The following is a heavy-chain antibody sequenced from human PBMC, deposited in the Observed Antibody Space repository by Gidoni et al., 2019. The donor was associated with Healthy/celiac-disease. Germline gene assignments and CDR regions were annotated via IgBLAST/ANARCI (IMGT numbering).Heavy chain of an antibody. J-gene: IGHJ6*04. V-gene: IGHV3-21*01. CDR3: ASVKDSSYYYYYGMDV. Sequence: EVQLVESGGGLVKPGGSLRLSCAASGFTFSSYSMNWVRQAPGKGLEWVSSISSSSSYIYYADSVKGRFTISRDNAKNSLYLQMNSLRAEDTAVYYCASVKDSSYYYYYGMDVWGKGTTVTVSS. CDR1: GFTFSSYS. D-gene: IGHD6-13*01. CDR2: ISSSSSYI.